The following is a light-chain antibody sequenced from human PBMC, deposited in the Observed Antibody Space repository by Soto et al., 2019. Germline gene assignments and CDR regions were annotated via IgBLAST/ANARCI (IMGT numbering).Light chain of an antibody. CDR1: QSVSNNY. CDR2: GAS. J-gene: IGKJ5*01. CDR3: QQYNSWPPIT. Sequence: DIVLAQSPGTLSLSPWERATLSCMASQSVSNNYLAWYQQKPGQAPRLLIYGASNRATGIPDRFSGSGSGTEFTLTISSLQSEDFAVYYCQQYNSWPPITFGQGTRLEI. V-gene: IGKV3-20*01.